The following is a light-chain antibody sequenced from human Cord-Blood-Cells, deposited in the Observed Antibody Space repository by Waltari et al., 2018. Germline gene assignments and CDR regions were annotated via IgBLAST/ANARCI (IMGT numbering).Light chain of an antibody. Sequence: SYELTQPPSVSVSPGQTASIPCAGDKLGDKYACWYQQKPGQSPVLVIYQDSKRRSGIPELFSGSTAGNAATLTIIGTQAMDEADYYCQAWDSSTAVFGGGTKLTVL. CDR3: QAWDSSTAV. V-gene: IGLV3-1*01. CDR1: KLGDKY. CDR2: QDS. J-gene: IGLJ2*01.